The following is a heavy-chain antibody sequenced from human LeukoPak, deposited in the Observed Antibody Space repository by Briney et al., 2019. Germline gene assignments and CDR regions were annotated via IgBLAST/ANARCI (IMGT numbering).Heavy chain of an antibody. V-gene: IGHV3-30*03. CDR1: GFTFSSYG. J-gene: IGHJ2*01. D-gene: IGHD5-24*01. Sequence: GGSLRLSCAASGFTFSSYGMHWVRQAPGKGLEWVAVISYDGSNKYYADSVKGRFTISRDNSKHTLYLQMGSLRAEDMAVHYCARSKRWLEHYWYFDLWGRGTLVTVSS. CDR3: ARSKRWLEHYWYFDL. CDR2: ISYDGSNK.